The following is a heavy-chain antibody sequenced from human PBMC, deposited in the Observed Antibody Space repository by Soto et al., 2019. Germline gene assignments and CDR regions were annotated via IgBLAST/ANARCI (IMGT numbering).Heavy chain of an antibody. V-gene: IGHV3-53*01. CDR2: INSDGST. J-gene: IGHJ4*02. Sequence: EVPLVESGGGLIPPGGSLRLSCAASGFLVNSAYMTWVRQAPGKGLEWLSMINSDGSTLYAESVKGRFTISRDNSKNRLDLQMNSLRAEDTAMHYCARSGYSFAWGYWGQGTLVIVTS. CDR3: ARSGYSFAWGY. CDR1: GFLVNSAY. D-gene: IGHD5-18*01.